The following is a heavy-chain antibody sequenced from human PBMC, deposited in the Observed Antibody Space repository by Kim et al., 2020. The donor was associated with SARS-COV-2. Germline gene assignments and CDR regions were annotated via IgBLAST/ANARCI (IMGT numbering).Heavy chain of an antibody. CDR2: ISWNSGSI. D-gene: IGHD1-1*01. J-gene: IGHJ4*02. Sequence: GGSLRLSCAASGFTFDDYAMHWVRQAPGKGLEWFSGISWNSGSIGYADSVKGRFTISRANAKNSLYLQMNSLRAEDPALYYCATDIDMSTTKYFYYCGQG. CDR3: ATDIDMSTTKYFYY. V-gene: IGHV3-9*01. CDR1: GFTFDDYA.